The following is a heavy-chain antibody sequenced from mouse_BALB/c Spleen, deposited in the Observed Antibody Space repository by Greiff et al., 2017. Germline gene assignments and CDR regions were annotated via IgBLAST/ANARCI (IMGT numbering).Heavy chain of an antibody. CDR3: AGDYYYAMDY. D-gene: IGHD3-3*01. J-gene: IGHJ4*01. V-gene: IGHV5-6*01. CDR1: GFTFSSYG. Sequence: EVKVVESGGDLVKPGGSLKLSCAASGFTFSSYGMSWVRQTPDKRLEWVATISSGGSYTYYPDSVKGRFTISRDNAKNTLYLQMSSLKSEDTAMYYCAGDYYYAMDYWGQGTSVTVSS. CDR2: ISSGGSYT.